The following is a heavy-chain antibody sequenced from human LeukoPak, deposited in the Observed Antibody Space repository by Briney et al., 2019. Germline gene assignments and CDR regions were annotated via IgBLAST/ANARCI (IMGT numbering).Heavy chain of an antibody. D-gene: IGHD4-11*01. CDR2: IYYSGST. V-gene: IGHV4-59*12. CDR3: ARERYSNYFAANYYFDY. J-gene: IGHJ4*02. Sequence: PSETLSLTCTVSGVSISSDYWSWIRLLPGKGLEWIGSIYYSGSTYYNPSLKSRVTISVDTSKNQFSLKLSSVTAADTAVYYCARERYSNYFAANYYFDYWGQGTLVTVSS. CDR1: GVSISSDY.